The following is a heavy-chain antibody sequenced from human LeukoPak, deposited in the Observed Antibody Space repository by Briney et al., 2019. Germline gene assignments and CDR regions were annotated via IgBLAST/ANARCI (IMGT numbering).Heavy chain of an antibody. CDR3: ASGLGDHYDILTGGDI. Sequence: PSETLSLTCAIYGGSFSGYYWSWTRQPPGKGLEWIGEINHSGSTNYNPSLKSRVTISVDTSKNQFSLKLSSVTAADTAVYYCASGLGDHYDILTGGDIWGQGTMVTVSS. D-gene: IGHD3-9*01. CDR2: INHSGST. V-gene: IGHV4-34*01. J-gene: IGHJ3*02. CDR1: GGSFSGYY.